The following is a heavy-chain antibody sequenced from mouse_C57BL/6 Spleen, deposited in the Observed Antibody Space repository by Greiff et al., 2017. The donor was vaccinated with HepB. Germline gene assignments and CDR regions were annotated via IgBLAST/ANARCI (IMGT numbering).Heavy chain of an antibody. Sequence: EVMLVESGGGLVKPGGSLKLSCAASGFTFSDYGMHWVRQAPEKGLEWVAYISSGSSTIYYADTVKGRFTISRDNAKNTLFLQITNLRSEDTAMYYCARKWFAYWGQRTLVTVSA. CDR1: GFTFSDYG. V-gene: IGHV5-17*01. CDR2: ISSGSSTI. J-gene: IGHJ3*01. CDR3: ARKWFAY.